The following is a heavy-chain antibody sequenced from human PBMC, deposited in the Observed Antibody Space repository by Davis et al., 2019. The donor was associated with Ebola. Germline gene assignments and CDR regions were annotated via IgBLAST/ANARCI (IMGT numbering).Heavy chain of an antibody. CDR3: ARDAISGGFDP. CDR2: IRSKANSYTT. V-gene: IGHV3-73*01. CDR1: GFTFSGSA. J-gene: IGHJ5*02. Sequence: GGSLRLSCAASGFTFSGSAMHWVRQASGKGLEWVGRIRSKANSYTTAYAASVKGRFTISRDDSKNTAYLQMNSLRAEDTAVYYCARDAISGGFDPWGQGTLVTVSS. D-gene: IGHD3-10*01.